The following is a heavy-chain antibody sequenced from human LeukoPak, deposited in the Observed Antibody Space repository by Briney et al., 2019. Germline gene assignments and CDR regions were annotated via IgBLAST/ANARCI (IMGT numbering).Heavy chain of an antibody. Sequence: GGSLRLSCAASGFTVSSYSMNWVRQAPGRGLEWVSYISTSNDTIYYADSVKGRFTISRDNAKNSLYLQMNSLRDEDTAVYYCARAIRSGTFYLAFWGQGTLVTVSS. CDR2: ISTSNDTI. J-gene: IGHJ1*01. CDR1: GFTVSSYS. V-gene: IGHV3-48*02. CDR3: ARAIRSGTFYLAF. D-gene: IGHD3-10*01.